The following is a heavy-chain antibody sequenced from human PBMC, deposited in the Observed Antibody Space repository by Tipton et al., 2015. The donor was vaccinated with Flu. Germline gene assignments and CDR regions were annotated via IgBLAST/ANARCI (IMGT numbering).Heavy chain of an antibody. CDR2: INHSGST. CDR1: GGSFSGYY. CDR3: ARRDYSNYVSEPKNWFDP. Sequence: TLSLTCAVYGGSFSGYYWSWIRQPPGKGLEWIGEINHSGSTNYNPSLKSRVTISLDKSNNQFSLRLVSVTATDTAVYYCARRDYSNYVSEPKNWFDPWGQGILVTVSS. V-gene: IGHV4-34*01. D-gene: IGHD4-11*01. J-gene: IGHJ5*02.